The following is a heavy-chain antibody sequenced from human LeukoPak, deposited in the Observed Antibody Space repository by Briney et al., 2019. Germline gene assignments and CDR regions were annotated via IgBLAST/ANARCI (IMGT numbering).Heavy chain of an antibody. CDR3: ARRGGSYYYYGMDV. V-gene: IGHV1-69*13. CDR1: GGTFSSYA. CDR2: IIPIFGTA. D-gene: IGHD2-15*01. Sequence: SVKVSCKASGGTFSSYAISWVRQAPGQGLEWMGGIIPIFGTANYAQKFQGRVTITADESTSTAYTELSSLRSEDTAVYYCARRGGSYYYYGMDVWGQGTTVTVSS. J-gene: IGHJ6*02.